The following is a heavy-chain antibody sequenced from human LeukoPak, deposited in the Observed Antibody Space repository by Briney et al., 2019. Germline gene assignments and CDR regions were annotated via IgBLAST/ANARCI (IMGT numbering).Heavy chain of an antibody. V-gene: IGHV3-23*01. J-gene: IGHJ3*02. D-gene: IGHD3-3*01. CDR1: GFTFSSYA. Sequence: GGSLRLSCAASGFTFSSYAMSWVRQAPGKGLEWVSTISGSGGSTNYADSVKGRFTISRDNSKNTLSLQMNSLRAEDTAVYYCAKDRGTYYDFWSGPGDAFDIWGQGTMVTVSS. CDR3: AKDRGTYYDFWSGPGDAFDI. CDR2: ISGSGGST.